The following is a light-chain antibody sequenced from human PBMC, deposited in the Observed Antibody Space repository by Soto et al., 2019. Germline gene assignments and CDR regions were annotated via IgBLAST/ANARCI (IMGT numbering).Light chain of an antibody. CDR2: GDN. CDR1: GSSIGAGYD. Sequence: QSALTQPPSVSGAPGQRIIIPCTGSGSSIGAGYDVNWYQHVPGTPPKLLIFGDNNRPSGVPDRFSASKAGTSASLAITGLQPEDEAEYYCQSYDTTMSGLNWVFGGGTKLTV. J-gene: IGLJ3*02. CDR3: QSYDTTMSGLNWV. V-gene: IGLV1-40*01.